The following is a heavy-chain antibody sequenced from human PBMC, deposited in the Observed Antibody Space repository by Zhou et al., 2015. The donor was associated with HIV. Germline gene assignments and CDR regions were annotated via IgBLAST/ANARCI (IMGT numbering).Heavy chain of an antibody. CDR1: GGTFSSYA. CDR3: VRNDFWSGYYTRGYYYMDV. Sequence: QVQLVQSGAEVKKPGSSVKVSCKASGGTFSSYAISWVRQAPGQGLEWMGGIIPIFGTANYAQKFQGRVTITADESTSTAYMELSSLRSEDTAVYYCVRNDFWSGYYTRGYYYMDVWGKGTTVTVSS. V-gene: IGHV1-69*01. D-gene: IGHD3-3*01. CDR2: IIPIFGTA. J-gene: IGHJ6*03.